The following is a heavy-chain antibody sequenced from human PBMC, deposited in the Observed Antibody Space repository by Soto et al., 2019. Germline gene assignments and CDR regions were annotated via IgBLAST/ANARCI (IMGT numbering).Heavy chain of an antibody. CDR1: GFTFSTYA. D-gene: IGHD2-8*01. CDR2: ISGTGIRT. V-gene: IGHV3-23*01. CDR3: AKPNRDAFDI. J-gene: IGHJ3*02. Sequence: GGSLRLSCAASGFTFSTYAMSWVRQAPGKGLECVSDISGTGIRTYYSDSVKGRFTISRDNSKNTLYLQMNSLRAEDTAVYYCAKPNRDAFDIWGQGTMVTVSS.